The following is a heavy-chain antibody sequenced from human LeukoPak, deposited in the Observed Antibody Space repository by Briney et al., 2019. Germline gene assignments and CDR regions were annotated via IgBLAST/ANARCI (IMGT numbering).Heavy chain of an antibody. CDR3: ARVVPTVTDRPYYFDY. CDR1: GGSVSSGSYY. V-gene: IGHV4-61*01. CDR2: IYYSGST. D-gene: IGHD4-17*01. Sequence: PSETLSLTCTVSGGSVSSGSYYWSWIRQPLGKGLEWIGYIYYSGSTNYNPSLKSRVTISVDTSKNQFSLKLSSVTAADTAVYYCARVVPTVTDRPYYFDYWGQGTLVTVSS. J-gene: IGHJ4*02.